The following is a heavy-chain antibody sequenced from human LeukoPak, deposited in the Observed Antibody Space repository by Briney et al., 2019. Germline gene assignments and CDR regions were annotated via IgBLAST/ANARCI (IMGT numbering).Heavy chain of an antibody. J-gene: IGHJ4*02. CDR3: AKLNSGSYSDY. CDR1: GFTVNRTY. D-gene: IGHD1-26*01. V-gene: IGHV3-23*01. CDR2: ISYDGAGT. Sequence: GGSLILSCAASGFTVNRTYMSWVRQAPGKGLEWVSAISYDGAGTYYADSVKGRFTISRDNSKNTLYLQINSLRAEDTALFYCAKLNSGSYSDYWGQGTLVTVSS.